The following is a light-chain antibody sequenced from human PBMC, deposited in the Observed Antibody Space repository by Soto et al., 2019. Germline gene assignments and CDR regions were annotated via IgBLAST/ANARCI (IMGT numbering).Light chain of an antibody. CDR1: SSDVGGYNY. CDR3: SSTPVV. J-gene: IGLJ2*01. CDR2: DVS. V-gene: IGLV2-14*01. Sequence: QSALTQPASVSGSPGQSITISCTGTSSDVGGYNYVSWYQQHPGKAPKLMIYDVSNRPSGVSNRFSGSKSGNTASLTISGLLADDEADYTSSSTPVVFGGGTKLTVL.